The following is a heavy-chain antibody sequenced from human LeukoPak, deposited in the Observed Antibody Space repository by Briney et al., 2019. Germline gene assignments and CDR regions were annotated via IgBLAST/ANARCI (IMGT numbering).Heavy chain of an antibody. D-gene: IGHD3-3*01. CDR3: ARGKLITIFGVVITSNWFDP. V-gene: IGHV1-8*01. Sequence: ASEKVSCKASGYTFTSYDINWVRQATGQGHEWMGCMTPNSGNTGYAQKFQGRVTMTRNTSISTAYMELSSLRSEDTAVYYCARGKLITIFGVVITSNWFDPWGQGTLVTVSS. CDR1: GYTFTSYD. J-gene: IGHJ5*02. CDR2: MTPNSGNT.